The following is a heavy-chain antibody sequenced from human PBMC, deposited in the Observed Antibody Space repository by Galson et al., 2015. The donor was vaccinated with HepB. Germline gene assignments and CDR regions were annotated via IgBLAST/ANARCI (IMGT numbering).Heavy chain of an antibody. CDR2: ISGSGGST. CDR1: GFTFSSYA. J-gene: IGHJ6*02. CDR3: AKFGGSSSLYGMDV. D-gene: IGHD6-6*01. Sequence: SLRLSCAASGFTFSSYAMSWVRQAPGKGLEWVSAISGSGGSTYYADSVKGRFTISRDYSKNTLYLQMNSLRAEDTAVYYCAKFGGSSSLYGMDVWGQGTTVTVSS. V-gene: IGHV3-23*01.